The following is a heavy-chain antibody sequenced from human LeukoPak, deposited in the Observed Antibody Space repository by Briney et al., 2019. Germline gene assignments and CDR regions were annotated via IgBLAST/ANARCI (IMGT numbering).Heavy chain of an antibody. CDR2: INHSGST. D-gene: IGHD3-3*01. Sequence: SETLSLTCAVYGGSFSGYYWSWIRQPPGKGLEWIGEINHSGSTNYNPSLKSRVTISVDTSKNQFSLKLSSVTAADTAVYYCARGLGRPRRATIFGVVILASNKNWFDPWGQGTLVTVSS. V-gene: IGHV4-34*01. CDR3: ARGLGRPRRATIFGVVILASNKNWFDP. J-gene: IGHJ5*02. CDR1: GGSFSGYY.